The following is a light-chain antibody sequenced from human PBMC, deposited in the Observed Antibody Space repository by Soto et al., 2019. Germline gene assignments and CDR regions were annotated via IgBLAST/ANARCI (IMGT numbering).Light chain of an antibody. Sequence: QSVLTQPPSASGTPGQRVTISCSGSSSNIGSNTVNWYQQLPGTAPKLLIYSNNQRPSGVPDRFSGSKSGTSASLAISGLQSEDEADYYCAAWVDSLNGLYVFGTGTKVTVL. CDR3: AAWVDSLNGLYV. CDR1: SSNIGSNT. V-gene: IGLV1-44*01. CDR2: SNN. J-gene: IGLJ1*01.